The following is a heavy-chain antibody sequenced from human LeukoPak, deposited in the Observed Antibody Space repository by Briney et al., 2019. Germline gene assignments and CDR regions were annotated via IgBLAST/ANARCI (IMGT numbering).Heavy chain of an antibody. CDR2: ISAYNGNT. CDR1: GYSFTSFG. CDR3: ARDHGEAAAGVFAPFDY. Sequence: SVKVSCKAAGYSFTSFGISWVRQSPGQGREWMGWISAYNGNTHYAQNLQGRVTMTTDTSTSTDYMELRTLRSDDTAVYYCARDHGEAAAGVFAPFDYWGQGTLVTVSS. V-gene: IGHV1-18*01. D-gene: IGHD6-13*01. J-gene: IGHJ4*02.